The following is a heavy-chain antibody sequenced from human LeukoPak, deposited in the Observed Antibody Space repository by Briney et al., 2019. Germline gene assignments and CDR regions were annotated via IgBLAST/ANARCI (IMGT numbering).Heavy chain of an antibody. CDR3: AKDEEYSSGFYYYYYGMDV. CDR1: GFTFSSYG. J-gene: IGHJ6*02. D-gene: IGHD6-19*01. Sequence: GGSLRLSCAASGFTFSSYGMHWVRQAPGKGLEWVAVISYDGSNKYYADSVKGRFTISRDNSKNTLYLQMDSLRAEDTAVYYCAKDEEYSSGFYYYYYGMDVWGQGTLVTVSS. CDR2: ISYDGSNK. V-gene: IGHV3-30*18.